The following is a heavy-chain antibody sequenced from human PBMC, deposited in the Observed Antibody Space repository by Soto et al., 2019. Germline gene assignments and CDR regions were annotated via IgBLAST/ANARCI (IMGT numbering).Heavy chain of an antibody. CDR3: TTGIVGATTGEVNDY. D-gene: IGHD1-26*01. Sequence: SETLSLTCAVYGGSFSGYYWSWIRQPPGKGLEWIGEINHSGSTNYNPSLKSRVTISVDTSKNQFSLKLSSVTAADTAVYYCTTGIVGATTGEVNDYWGQRTLVTVSS. CDR2: INHSGST. J-gene: IGHJ4*02. CDR1: GGSFSGYY. V-gene: IGHV4-34*01.